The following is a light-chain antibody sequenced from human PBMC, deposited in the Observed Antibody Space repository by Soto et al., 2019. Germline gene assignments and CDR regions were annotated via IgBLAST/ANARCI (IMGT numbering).Light chain of an antibody. J-gene: IGLJ1*01. Sequence: QSALTQPASVSGAPGQSITSAWAXASSDVGGSAYVSWYQQFPGNVPRLLIYKVTNRPSGVSYRFSGFKSGNTASLTISGLQAEDEADYFCTSSTTGSLYVFGTGTKVTVL. CDR2: KVT. V-gene: IGLV2-14*01. CDR3: TSSTTGSLYV. CDR1: SSDVGGSAY.